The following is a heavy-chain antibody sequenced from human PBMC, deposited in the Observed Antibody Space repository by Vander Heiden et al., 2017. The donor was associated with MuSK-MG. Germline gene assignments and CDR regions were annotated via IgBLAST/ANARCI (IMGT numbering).Heavy chain of an antibody. V-gene: IGHV3-21*01. D-gene: IGHD3-10*01. J-gene: IGHJ4*02. Sequence: EVQLVESGGGVVRPGGSLSPSCAAPGFTFSSYSMNWVRQAQGKGLEWVSSISSSSSYIYYADSVKGRFTISRDNAKNSLYLQMNSLRAEDTAVYYCARDQGRIYGYWGQGTLVTVSS. CDR3: ARDQGRIYGY. CDR1: GFTFSSYS. CDR2: ISSSSSYI.